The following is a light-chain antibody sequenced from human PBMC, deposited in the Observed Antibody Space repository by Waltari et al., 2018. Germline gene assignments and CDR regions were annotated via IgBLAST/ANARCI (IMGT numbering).Light chain of an antibody. CDR3: QQANSFPQVT. CDR2: AAS. V-gene: IGKV1-12*01. J-gene: IGKJ5*01. Sequence: DIQMTQSPSSVSASVGDRVTITCRASQSISSWLAWYQQKPGKAPKLLIYAASSLQRGVPSRFSGSGSGTDFTLTISSLQPEDFATYYCQQANSFPQVTFGQGTRLEIK. CDR1: QSISSW.